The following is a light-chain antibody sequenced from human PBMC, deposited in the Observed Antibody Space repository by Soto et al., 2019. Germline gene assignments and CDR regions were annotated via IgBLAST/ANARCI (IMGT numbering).Light chain of an antibody. V-gene: IGLV3-1*01. CDR2: QDS. Sequence: SYELTQPPSVSMSPGQTASITCSGDKLGDKYACWYQQKPGQSPVLVIYQDSKRPSGIPERFSGSNSGNTATLTISGTQAMDEADYYCQAWDSSPSYVFGTGTKLTVL. CDR3: QAWDSSPSYV. CDR1: KLGDKY. J-gene: IGLJ1*01.